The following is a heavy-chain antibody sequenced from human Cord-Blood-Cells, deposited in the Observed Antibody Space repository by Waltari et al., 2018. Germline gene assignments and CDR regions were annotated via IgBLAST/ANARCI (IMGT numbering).Heavy chain of an antibody. CDR3: ATDHRYCSGGSCSFYWYFDL. CDR2: FDPEGGET. CDR1: GYTLTELS. D-gene: IGHD2-15*01. J-gene: IGHJ2*01. V-gene: IGHV1-24*01. Sequence: QVQLVQSGAEVKKPGASVKVSCKVSGYTLTELSMHWVRQAPGKGLEWMGGFDPEGGETIYAQKFQGRVTMTEDTSTDTAYMELNSLRSEDTAVYYCATDHRYCSGGSCSFYWYFDLWGRGTLVTVSS.